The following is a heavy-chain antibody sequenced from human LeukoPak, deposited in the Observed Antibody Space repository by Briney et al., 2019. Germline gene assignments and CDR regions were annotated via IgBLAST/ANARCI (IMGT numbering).Heavy chain of an antibody. CDR1: GFTFSSYS. CDR3: ARVRPMARGVTVTGYMDV. D-gene: IGHD3-10*01. V-gene: IGHV3-48*01. Sequence: PGGSLRLSCAASGFTFSSYSMNWVRQAPGKGLEWVSYISSSSSIIYYADSVKGRFTISRDNAKNSLYLQMNSLRAEDTAVYYCARVRPMARGVTVTGYMDVWGKGTTVTVSS. J-gene: IGHJ6*03. CDR2: ISSSSSII.